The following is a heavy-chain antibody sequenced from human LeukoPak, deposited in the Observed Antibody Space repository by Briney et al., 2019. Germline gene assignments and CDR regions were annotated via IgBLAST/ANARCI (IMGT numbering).Heavy chain of an antibody. J-gene: IGHJ4*02. CDR1: GFTVSSNY. V-gene: IGHV3-66*01. CDR3: ARDPHSGYDDY. CDR2: IYSGGST. Sequence: GGSLRLSCAASGFTVSSNYMSWVRQAPGKGLEWASVIYSGGSTYYADSVKGRFTISRDNSKNTLYLQMNSLRAEDTAVYYCARDPHSGYDDYWGQGTLVTVSS. D-gene: IGHD3-22*01.